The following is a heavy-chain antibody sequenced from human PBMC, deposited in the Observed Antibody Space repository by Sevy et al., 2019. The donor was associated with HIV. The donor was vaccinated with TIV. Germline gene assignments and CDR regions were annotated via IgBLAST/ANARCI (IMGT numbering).Heavy chain of an antibody. V-gene: IGHV1-69*13. Sequence: ASVKVSCKASGGTFSSYAISWVRQAPGQGLEWMGGIIPIFGTANYAQKFQGRVTITADESTSTAYMELSSLRSEETAVYYCARESITMIVVPIRSDAFDIWGQGTMVTVSS. CDR2: IIPIFGTA. CDR3: ARESITMIVVPIRSDAFDI. J-gene: IGHJ3*02. CDR1: GGTFSSYA. D-gene: IGHD3-22*01.